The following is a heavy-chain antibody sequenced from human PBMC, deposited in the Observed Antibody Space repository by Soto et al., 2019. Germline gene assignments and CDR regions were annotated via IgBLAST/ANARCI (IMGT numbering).Heavy chain of an antibody. CDR3: VRDKRGPVDY. J-gene: IGHJ4*02. CDR1: GFTFSSYS. Sequence: EVQLVESGGGLVQPGGSLRLSCAASGFTFSSYSMNWVRQAPGKGLEWVSYMDSSRMTIYYDHTVKGRFTISRDNAKNTVFQLRRRLSADYTAKYYCVRDKRGPVDYWGQGTLVTVSS. D-gene: IGHD3-10*01. V-gene: IGHV3-48*01. CDR2: MDSSRMTI.